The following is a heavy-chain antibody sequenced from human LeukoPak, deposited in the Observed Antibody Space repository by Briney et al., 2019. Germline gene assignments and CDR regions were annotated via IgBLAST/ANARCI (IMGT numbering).Heavy chain of an antibody. CDR3: STTKRRDGVCDY. V-gene: IGHV3-15*01. D-gene: IGHD1-1*01. Sequence: GESLRLSYAAAGFTFSDAWMSWVRQAPGKWLEWLVLIKSHTDGGTTDVADPVKGRFSISRDDSQNTLYLHMDSLKTEDKAIYYCSTTKRRDGVCDYWGQETIVIVSS. CDR1: GFTFSDAW. J-gene: IGHJ4*02. CDR2: IKSHTDGGTT.